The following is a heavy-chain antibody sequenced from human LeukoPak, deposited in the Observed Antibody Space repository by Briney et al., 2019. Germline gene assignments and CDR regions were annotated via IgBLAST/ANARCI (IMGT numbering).Heavy chain of an antibody. CDR3: TRRYGGHSGWAGYHDS. V-gene: IGHV3-64*01. Sequence: PGGSLRLSCVASGFSFSAYTMHWVRQAPGKGLEYVSAIRSDGSSTFYPSSVRGRFTISRGNSKSTLYLQMGGLRAEDTAVYYCTRRYGGHSGWAGYHDSWGQGTLVTVSS. CDR1: GFSFSAYT. CDR2: IRSDGSST. J-gene: IGHJ4*02. D-gene: IGHD6-19*01.